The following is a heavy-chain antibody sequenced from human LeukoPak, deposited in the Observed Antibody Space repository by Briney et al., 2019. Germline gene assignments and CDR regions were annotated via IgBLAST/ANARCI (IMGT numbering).Heavy chain of an antibody. CDR2: ISGGGGST. J-gene: IGHJ4*02. V-gene: IGHV3-23*01. Sequence: PGGSLRLSCAASGFTFSSYAMIWVRQAPGKGLEWVSAISGGGGSTYYADSVKGRFTISRDNSKNTLYLQMNSLRAEDTAVYYCARGGQQLVFALDYWGQGTLVTVSS. CDR1: GFTFSSYA. D-gene: IGHD6-13*01. CDR3: ARGGQQLVFALDY.